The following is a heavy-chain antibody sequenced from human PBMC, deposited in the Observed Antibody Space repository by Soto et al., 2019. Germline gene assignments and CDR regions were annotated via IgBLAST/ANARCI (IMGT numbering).Heavy chain of an antibody. D-gene: IGHD3-22*01. V-gene: IGHV3-21*01. CDR3: ARAPYYYDSRGYWAY. J-gene: IGHJ4*02. CDR1: GFTFSSYS. CDR2: ISSSSSYI. Sequence: EVQLVESGGGLVKPGGSLRLSCAASGFTFSSYSMNWVRQAPGKGLEWVSSISSSSSYIYYADSVKGRFTISGDNAKNTLYLQMNSLRAEDTAVYYCARAPYYYDSRGYWAYWGQGTLVTVSS.